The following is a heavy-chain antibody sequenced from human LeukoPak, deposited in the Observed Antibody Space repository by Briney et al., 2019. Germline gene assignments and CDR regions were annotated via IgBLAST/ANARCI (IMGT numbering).Heavy chain of an antibody. Sequence: ASVKVSCKASGYTFTGYYMHWVRQAPGQGLEWMGWISAYNGNTNYAQKLQGRVTMTTDTSTSTAYMELRSLRSDDTAVYYCAREGQWEPSVDYWGQGTLVTVSS. J-gene: IGHJ4*02. V-gene: IGHV1-18*04. CDR3: AREGQWEPSVDY. CDR2: ISAYNGNT. D-gene: IGHD1-26*01. CDR1: GYTFTGYY.